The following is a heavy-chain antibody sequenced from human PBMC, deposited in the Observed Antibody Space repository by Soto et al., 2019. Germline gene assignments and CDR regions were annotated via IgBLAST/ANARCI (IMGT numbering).Heavy chain of an antibody. CDR2: IYPGDSDT. CDR1: GYSFTSYW. D-gene: IGHD3-10*01. V-gene: IGHV5-51*01. J-gene: IGHJ3*02. Sequence: GESLKISCQGSGYSFTSYWIGWVRQMPGKGLEWMGIIYPGDSDTRYSPSFQGQVTISADKSISTAYLQWSSLKASDTAMYYCASQFYGSGTQGAFDIWGQGTMVTVSS. CDR3: ASQFYGSGTQGAFDI.